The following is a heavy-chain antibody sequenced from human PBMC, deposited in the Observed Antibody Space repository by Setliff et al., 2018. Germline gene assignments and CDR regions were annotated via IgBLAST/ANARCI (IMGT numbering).Heavy chain of an antibody. CDR1: GFTFSNAW. CDR2: IKEDGSEK. V-gene: IGHV3-7*01. Sequence: PGGSLRLSCAASGFTFSNAWMSWVRQVPGKGLEWVANIKEDGSEKYYVDSVKGRFTISRDNAKNSLDLQMNSLRGEDTAVYYCVRDLAGIRSGWGQGTLVTVSS. D-gene: IGHD6-13*01. CDR3: VRDLAGIRSG. J-gene: IGHJ4*02.